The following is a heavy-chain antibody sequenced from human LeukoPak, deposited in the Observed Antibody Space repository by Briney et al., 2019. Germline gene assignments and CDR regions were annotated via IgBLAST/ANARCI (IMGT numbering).Heavy chain of an antibody. CDR1: GGSISSSSSY. D-gene: IGHD3-16*01. J-gene: IGHJ4*02. V-gene: IGHV4-39*07. CDR2: IYYSGST. Sequence: SETLSLTCTVSGGSISSSSSYWGWIRQSPGKGLEWIANIYYSGSTYYNPSLKSRVTISVDTSKNQFSLKLSSVTAADTAVYYCARYYYDYVWGSYSFDYWGQGTLVTVSS. CDR3: ARYYYDYVWGSYSFDY.